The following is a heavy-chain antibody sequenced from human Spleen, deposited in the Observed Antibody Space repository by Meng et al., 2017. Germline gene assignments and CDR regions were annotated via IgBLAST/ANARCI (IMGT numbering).Heavy chain of an antibody. CDR3: ARAAVSGTFDY. V-gene: IGHV1-2*06. D-gene: IGHD2-15*01. J-gene: IGHJ4*02. CDR1: GYTFTVYY. CDR2: INPNSGDT. Sequence: QVQLVQSGADVKKPGASVKVSCKASGYTFTVYYLHWVRQAPGQGLEWMGRINPNSGDTNYAQKFQGRVTMTRDTSISTAYMELGSLRSDDTAVYYCARAAVSGTFDYWGQGTLVTVSS.